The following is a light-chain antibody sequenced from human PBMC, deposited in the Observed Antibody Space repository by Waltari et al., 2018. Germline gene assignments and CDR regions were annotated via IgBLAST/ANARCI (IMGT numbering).Light chain of an antibody. CDR3: SSYTSSNTLVV. J-gene: IGLJ2*01. Sequence: QSALTQPASVSGSPGQSITISCTGTTSDVGGYNSASWYQQHPGKAPKLMIYEVSNRPSGVSNRFSGSKSGNTASLTISGLQAEDEADYYCSSYTSSNTLVVFGGGTKLTVL. CDR2: EVS. V-gene: IGLV2-14*01. CDR1: TSDVGGYNS.